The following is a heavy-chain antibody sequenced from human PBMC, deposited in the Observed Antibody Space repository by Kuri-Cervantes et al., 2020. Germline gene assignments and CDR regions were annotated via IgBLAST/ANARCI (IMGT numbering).Heavy chain of an antibody. D-gene: IGHD6-13*01. Sequence: GGSLRLSCAASGFTFSSYSMNWVRQAPGKGLEWLAGISDIGYAYYADPVKCRFTISRDNSNNALYMQMNRLRVDDTAVYFCVKERDSSWVSWGQGVLVTVSS. CDR3: VKERDSSWVS. J-gene: IGHJ5*02. V-gene: IGHV3-23*01. CDR1: GFTFSSYS. CDR2: ISDIGYA.